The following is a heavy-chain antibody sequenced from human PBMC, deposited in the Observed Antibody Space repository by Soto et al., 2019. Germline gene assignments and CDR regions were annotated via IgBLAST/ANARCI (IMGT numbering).Heavy chain of an antibody. CDR2: MYYSGTT. CDR3: ARGVDCSSSSCYRYYGMDV. Sequence: ETLSPTCTVPGGSVSSDDYYWTWIRQPPGKGLEWIGYMYYSGTTNYSPSLKSRVTMSVDTSRNQFSLKLNSVTAADTAVYYCARGVDCSSSSCYRYYGMDVWGQGTTVTVSS. J-gene: IGHJ6*02. D-gene: IGHD2-2*01. CDR1: GGSVSSDDYY. V-gene: IGHV4-61*08.